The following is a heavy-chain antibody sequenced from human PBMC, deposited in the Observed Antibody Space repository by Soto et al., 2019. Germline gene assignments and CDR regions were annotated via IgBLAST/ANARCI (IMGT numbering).Heavy chain of an antibody. Sequence: EVQVVDSGGKLVQPGRSLRLSCTVSGFTFDDYGMHWVRQAPGKGLEWVSGISWDGGDEDYADSVKGRFTISRDNAKNSLFMQMNNLRPEDSALYYCVRGQLTGLAGTGDWFVPWGQGTLVTVSS. D-gene: IGHD6-19*01. CDR2: ISWDGGDE. J-gene: IGHJ5*02. CDR3: VRGQLTGLAGTGDWFVP. CDR1: GFTFDDYG. V-gene: IGHV3-9*01.